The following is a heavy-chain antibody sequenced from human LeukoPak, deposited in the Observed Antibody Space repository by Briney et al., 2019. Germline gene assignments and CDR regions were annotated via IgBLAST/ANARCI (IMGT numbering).Heavy chain of an antibody. CDR1: GFSFRDYA. V-gene: IGHV3-30-3*01. Sequence: PGRSLRLSCAASGFSFRDYAMEWVRQAPGKGLEWVAVISSDGSNKHYPDYVKGRFTVSRDNSKNSLYLRVNSVRSDDTAVYYCARAQGYYFDRSALDHWGQGTLVTVSS. J-gene: IGHJ4*02. D-gene: IGHD3-22*01. CDR2: ISSDGSNK. CDR3: ARAQGYYFDRSALDH.